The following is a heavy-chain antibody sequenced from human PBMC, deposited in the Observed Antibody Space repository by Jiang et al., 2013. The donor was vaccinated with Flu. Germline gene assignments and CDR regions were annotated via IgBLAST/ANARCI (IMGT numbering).Heavy chain of an antibody. Sequence: GQGLEWMGWINTNTGNPTYAQAFTGRFVFSLDTSVSTANLEISSLKAEDSAVYYCARGGPVPGDYWGQGTLVTVSS. D-gene: IGHD2-2*01. CDR3: ARGGPVPGDY. CDR2: INTNTGNP. J-gene: IGHJ4*02. V-gene: IGHV7-4-1*02.